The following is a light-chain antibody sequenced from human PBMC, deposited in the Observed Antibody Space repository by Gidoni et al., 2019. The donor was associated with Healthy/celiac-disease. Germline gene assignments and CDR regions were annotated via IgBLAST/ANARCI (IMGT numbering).Light chain of an antibody. V-gene: IGLV2-14*01. CDR3: SSYTSSSTLVV. J-gene: IGLJ2*01. CDR1: SSDVGGYNY. CDR2: EVS. Sequence: QSALPPPASVSGSPGPSITISCTGTSSDVGGYNYVSWYQQHPGKAPKLMIYEVSNRPSGVSNRFSGSKSGNTASLTISGLQAEDEADYYCSSYTSSSTLVVFGGGTKLTVL.